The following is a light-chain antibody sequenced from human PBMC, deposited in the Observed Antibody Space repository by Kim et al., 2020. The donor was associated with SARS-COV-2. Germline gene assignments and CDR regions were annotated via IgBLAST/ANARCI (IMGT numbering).Light chain of an antibody. CDR3: QQYNYRPRT. J-gene: IGKJ1*01. CDR2: DAS. CDR1: QSVGRN. V-gene: IGKV3-15*01. Sequence: ETLMTQSQATLSVSPGEIATLSCRASQSVGRNVVWYQQKSGQAPRLLIFDASIKVTGVPDRFSGSGSGTEFTLTISRLQSEDFAVYFCQQYNYRPRTFGQGTKVDIK.